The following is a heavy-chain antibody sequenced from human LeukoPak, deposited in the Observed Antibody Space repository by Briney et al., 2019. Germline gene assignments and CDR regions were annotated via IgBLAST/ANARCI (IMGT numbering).Heavy chain of an antibody. J-gene: IGHJ4*02. CDR1: GSTFSSYS. CDR3: AKQLGYCSDGSCYFPY. V-gene: IGHV3-21*04. Sequence: GGSLRLSCAASGSTFSSYSMNWVRQAPGKGLEWVSSISSSSDHIAYADSVKGRFTISRDNAKNALYLQVNSLRAEDTAVYYCAKQLGYCSDGSCYFPYWGQGTLVTVSS. CDR2: ISSSSDHI. D-gene: IGHD2-15*01.